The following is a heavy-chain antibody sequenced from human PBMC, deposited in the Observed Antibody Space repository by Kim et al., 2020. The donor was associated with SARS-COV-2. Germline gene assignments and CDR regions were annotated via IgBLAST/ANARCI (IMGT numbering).Heavy chain of an antibody. V-gene: IGHV4-39*07. CDR1: GGSISSSSYY. J-gene: IGHJ6*02. CDR3: ARGGVTMVRGVLYYYGMDV. CDR2: IYYSGST. Sequence: SETLSLTCTVSGGSISSSSYYWGWIRQPPGKGLEWIGSIYYSGSTYYNPSLKSRVTISVDTSKNQVSLKLSSLTAADTAVYYCARGGVTMVRGVLYYYGMDVWGQGTTVTVSS. D-gene: IGHD3-10*01.